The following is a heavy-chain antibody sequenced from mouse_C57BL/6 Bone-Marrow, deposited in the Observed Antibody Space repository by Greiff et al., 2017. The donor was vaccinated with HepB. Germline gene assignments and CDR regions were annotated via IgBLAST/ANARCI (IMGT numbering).Heavy chain of an antibody. CDR1: GFPITSGYY. D-gene: IGHD2-4*01. CDR3: AGDIYYDYDKGYFDY. J-gene: IGHJ2*01. V-gene: IGHV12-3*01. Sequence: QVQLKESGPGLVKPSQSLFLTCSITGFPITSGYYWIWIRQSPGKPLEWMGYITHSGETFYNPSLQSPISITRETSKNQFFLQLNSVTTEDTAMYYCAGDIYYDYDKGYFDYWGQGTTLTVSS. CDR2: ITHSGET.